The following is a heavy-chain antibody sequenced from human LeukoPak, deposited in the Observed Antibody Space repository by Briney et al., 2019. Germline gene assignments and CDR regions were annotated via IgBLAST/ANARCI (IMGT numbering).Heavy chain of an antibody. J-gene: IGHJ4*02. CDR2: IESKIDGGRT. V-gene: IGHV3-15*04. Sequence: PGGSLRLSCVASGITLSNAWMTWVRQAPGKGLEWVGRIESKIDGGRTDYAAPVKGRFTISRDDSKNTLYLQMNSLKIEDTAVYYCTTDQVSGDYWGQGTLVTVSS. CDR1: GITLSNAW. D-gene: IGHD5/OR15-5a*01. CDR3: TTDQVSGDY.